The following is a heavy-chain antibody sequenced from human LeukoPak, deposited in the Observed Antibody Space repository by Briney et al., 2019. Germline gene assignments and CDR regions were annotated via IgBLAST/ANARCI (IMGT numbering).Heavy chain of an antibody. Sequence: GRSLRLSCAASGFTFDDYAMHWVRQAPGKGLEWVSGISWNSGSIGYADSVKGRFTISRDNAENSLYLQMNSLRAEDTALYYCAKAPQLLWFGELSSYFDYWGQGTLVTVSS. CDR2: ISWNSGSI. J-gene: IGHJ4*02. D-gene: IGHD3-10*01. CDR3: AKAPQLLWFGELSSYFDY. V-gene: IGHV3-9*01. CDR1: GFTFDDYA.